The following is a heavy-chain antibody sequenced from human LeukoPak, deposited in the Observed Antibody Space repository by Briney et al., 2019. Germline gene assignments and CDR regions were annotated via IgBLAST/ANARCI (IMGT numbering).Heavy chain of an antibody. CDR2: IYYSGST. CDR1: GLTFSNAW. J-gene: IGHJ4*02. CDR3: ARGGARQYFDY. Sequence: GSLRLSCAASGLTFSNAWMSWIRQPPGKGLEWIGYIYYSGSTNYNPSLKSRVTISVDTSKNQFSLKLSSVTAADTAVYYCARGGARQYFDYWGQGTLVTVSS. V-gene: IGHV4-59*01. D-gene: IGHD6-6*01.